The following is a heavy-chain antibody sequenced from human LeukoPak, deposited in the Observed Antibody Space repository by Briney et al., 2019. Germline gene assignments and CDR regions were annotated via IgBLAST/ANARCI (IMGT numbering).Heavy chain of an antibody. V-gene: IGHV3-7*01. D-gene: IGHD2-2*01. CDR1: GFTFSSYW. Sequence: GGSLRLSCAASGFTFSSYWMSWVRQAPGKGLEWVANIKQDGSEKYYVDSVKGRFTISRDNAKNSLYLQMNSLRAEDTAVYYCARDSACSSTSCRYYYMDVWGKGTTVTVSS. J-gene: IGHJ6*03. CDR2: IKQDGSEK. CDR3: ARDSACSSTSCRYYYMDV.